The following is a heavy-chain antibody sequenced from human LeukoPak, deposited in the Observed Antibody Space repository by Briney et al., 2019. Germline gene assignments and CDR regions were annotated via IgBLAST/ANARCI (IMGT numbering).Heavy chain of an antibody. J-gene: IGHJ3*02. CDR1: GYTFTSYG. Sequence: GASVKVSCKASGYTFTSYGISWVRQAPGQGLEWMGWISAYNGNTNYAQKLQGRVTMNTDTSTSTAYMELRSLRSNDTAVYYCARTRSPPAFDAFDIWGQGTMVTVSS. D-gene: IGHD2-2*01. CDR3: ARTRSPPAFDAFDI. CDR2: ISAYNGNT. V-gene: IGHV1-18*01.